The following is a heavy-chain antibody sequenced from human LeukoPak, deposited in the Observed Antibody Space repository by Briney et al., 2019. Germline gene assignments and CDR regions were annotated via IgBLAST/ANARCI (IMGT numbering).Heavy chain of an antibody. J-gene: IGHJ3*02. V-gene: IGHV1-2*02. CDR3: ALPRNGVSDAFDI. CDR1: GYTFTGYY. Sequence: ASVKVSCKASGYTFTGYYMHWVRQAPGQGLEWMGWINPNSGGTNYAQKFQGRATMTRDTSISTAYMELSRLRSDDTAVYYCALPRNGVSDAFDIWGQGTMVTVSS. D-gene: IGHD1-1*01. CDR2: INPNSGGT.